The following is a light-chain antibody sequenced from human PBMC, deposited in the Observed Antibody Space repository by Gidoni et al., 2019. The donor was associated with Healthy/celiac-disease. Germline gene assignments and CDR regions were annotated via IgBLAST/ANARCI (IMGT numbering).Light chain of an antibody. J-gene: IGKJ2*04. V-gene: IGKV1-39*01. CDR1: QSIRSY. CDR3: QQSYSTVCS. Sequence: DIQMTQSPSSLSASVGDRVTITCRASQSIRSYLNWYQQKPGKAPKLLIYAASSLQSGVPSRFSGSGSGTDFTLTISSLQPEDFATYYCQQSYSTVCSFXXXTKLEIK. CDR2: AAS.